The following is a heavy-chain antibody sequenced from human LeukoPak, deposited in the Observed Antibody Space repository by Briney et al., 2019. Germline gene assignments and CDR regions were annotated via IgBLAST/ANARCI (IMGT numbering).Heavy chain of an antibody. J-gene: IGHJ5*02. V-gene: IGHV4-38-2*02. CDR3: ARAYSSSWYFNWFDP. Sequence: SETLSLTCTVSGYSISSGYYWGWIRQPPGKGLEWIGNIYPSGTTYYNPSLKTRVTISVDTSKNQFSLKLSSVTAANTAVYFCARAYSSSWYFNWFDPWGQGTLVTVSS. CDR1: GYSISSGYY. CDR2: IYPSGTT. D-gene: IGHD6-13*01.